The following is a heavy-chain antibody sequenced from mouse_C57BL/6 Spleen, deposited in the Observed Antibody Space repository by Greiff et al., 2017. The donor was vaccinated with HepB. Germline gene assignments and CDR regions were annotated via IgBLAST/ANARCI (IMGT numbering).Heavy chain of an antibody. CDR2: ISDGGSYT. J-gene: IGHJ3*01. CDR3: AMMVTTAWFAY. CDR1: GFTFSSYA. D-gene: IGHD2-3*01. Sequence: EVQGVESGGGLVKPGGSLKLSCAASGFTFSSYAMSWVRQTPEKRLEWVATISDGGSYTYYPDNVKGRFTISRDNAKNNLYLQMSHLKSEDTAMYYCAMMVTTAWFAYWGQGTLVTVSA. V-gene: IGHV5-4*01.